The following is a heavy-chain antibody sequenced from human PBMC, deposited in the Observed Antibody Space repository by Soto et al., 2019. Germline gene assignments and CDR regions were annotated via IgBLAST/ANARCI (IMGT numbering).Heavy chain of an antibody. Sequence: QVQLMQSGAEVKKPGASVKVSCKASGDTFTEYYIHWVRQAPGQGLEWMGTVNPSGGHTTYAQHFVGRATMTRDTATSTLCMELTSLTSEDTAVYYCARGGHVVVVTAALDYWGQGTLVTVSS. D-gene: IGHD2-21*02. CDR3: ARGGHVVVVTAALDY. J-gene: IGHJ4*02. V-gene: IGHV1-46*01. CDR2: VNPSGGHT. CDR1: GDTFTEYY.